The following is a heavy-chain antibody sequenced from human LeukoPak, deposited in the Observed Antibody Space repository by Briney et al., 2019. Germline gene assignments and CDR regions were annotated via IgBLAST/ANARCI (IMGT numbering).Heavy chain of an antibody. CDR3: ARDLGHWTTVTSEEGGEFDY. CDR2: INPNSGGT. V-gene: IGHV1-2*02. Sequence: ASVKVSCKASGYTFTGHYMHWVRQAPGQGLEWMGWINPNSGGTNYAQKFQGRVTMTRDTSISTAYMELSRLRSDDTAVHYCARDLGHWTTVTSEEGGEFDYWGQGTLVTVSS. J-gene: IGHJ4*02. CDR1: GYTFTGHY. D-gene: IGHD4-17*01.